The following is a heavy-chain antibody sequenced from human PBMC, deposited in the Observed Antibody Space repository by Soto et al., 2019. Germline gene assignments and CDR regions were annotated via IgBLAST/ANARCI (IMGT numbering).Heavy chain of an antibody. J-gene: IGHJ3*02. Sequence: QVQLVQSGAEVKKPGASVKVSCKDSGYTFTGYYMHWVRQAPGQGPEWMGWLNPNSGGTNYAQKFQGWVTMTRDTSISTAYMELSRLRSDDTAVYYCARGSPIAAAGMVDAFDIWGQGTMLTVSS. V-gene: IGHV1-2*04. CDR3: ARGSPIAAAGMVDAFDI. CDR2: LNPNSGGT. CDR1: GYTFTGYY. D-gene: IGHD6-13*01.